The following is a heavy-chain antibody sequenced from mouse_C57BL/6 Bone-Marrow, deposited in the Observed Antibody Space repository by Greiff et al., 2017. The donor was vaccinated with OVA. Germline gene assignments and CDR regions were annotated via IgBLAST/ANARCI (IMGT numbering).Heavy chain of an antibody. J-gene: IGHJ3*01. CDR2: ISGGGGNT. CDR3: ARHAHYYGSSFPFAY. CDR1: GFTFSSYT. V-gene: IGHV5-9*01. D-gene: IGHD1-1*01. Sequence: EVQLVESGGGLVKPGGSLKLSCAASGFTFSSYTMSWVRQTPEKRLEWVATISGGGGNTYYPDSVKGRFTISRDNAKNTLYLQMSSLRSEDTALYYCARHAHYYGSSFPFAYWGQGTLVTVSA.